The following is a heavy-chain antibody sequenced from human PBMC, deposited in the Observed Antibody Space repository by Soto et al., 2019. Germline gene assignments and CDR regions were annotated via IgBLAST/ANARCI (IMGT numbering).Heavy chain of an antibody. J-gene: IGHJ5*02. CDR2: INHSGST. CDR3: ARGIYDGQLVLTPRKNWFDP. CDR1: GGSFSGYY. V-gene: IGHV4-34*01. Sequence: SETLSLTCAVYGGSFSGYYWSWIRQPPGKGLEWIGEINHSGSTNYNPSLKSRVTISVDTSKNQFSLKLSSVTAADTAVYYCARGIYDGQLVLTPRKNWFDPWGQGTLVTVSS. D-gene: IGHD6-6*01.